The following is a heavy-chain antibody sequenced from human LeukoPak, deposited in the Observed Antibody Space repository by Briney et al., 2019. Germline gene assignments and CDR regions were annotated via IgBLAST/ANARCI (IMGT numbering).Heavy chain of an antibody. V-gene: IGHV1-69*13. CDR1: GYTFTGYY. Sequence: GASVKVSCKASGYTFTGYYMHWVRQAPGQGLEWMGRIIPIFGTANYAQKFQGRVTITADESTSTAYMELSSLRSEDTAVYYCAREYSGYDLYYYYYMDVWGKGTTVTVSS. D-gene: IGHD5-12*01. CDR2: IIPIFGTA. J-gene: IGHJ6*03. CDR3: AREYSGYDLYYYYYMDV.